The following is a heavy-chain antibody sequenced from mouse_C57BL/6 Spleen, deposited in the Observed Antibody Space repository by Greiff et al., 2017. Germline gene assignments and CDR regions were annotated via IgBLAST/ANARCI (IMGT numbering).Heavy chain of an antibody. V-gene: IGHV1-55*01. D-gene: IGHD2-4*01. CDR3: ARHYYDYDYYAMDY. CDR2: IYPGSGST. CDR1: GYTFTSYW. Sequence: QVQLQQPGAELVKPGASVKMSCKASGYTFTSYWITWVKQRPGQGLEWIGDIYPGSGSTNYNGKFKGKATLTVDTSSSTAYMQLSSLTSEDTAVYDDARHYYDYDYYAMDYWGQGTSVTVSS. J-gene: IGHJ4*01.